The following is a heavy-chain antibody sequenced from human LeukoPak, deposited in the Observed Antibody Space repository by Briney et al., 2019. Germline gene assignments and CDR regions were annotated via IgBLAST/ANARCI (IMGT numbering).Heavy chain of an antibody. J-gene: IGHJ6*02. CDR3: TRVQAGRSGLMDV. D-gene: IGHD2-8*02. Sequence: GGSLRLSCAASGFTFNTNAMSWVRQAPGKGLEWVSAISGRTGGTYYADSVKGRFTTSRDNAKNTLYLQMNSLRAEDTALYYCTRVQAGRSGLMDVWGRGTTVTVSS. CDR1: GFTFNTNA. CDR2: ISGRTGGT. V-gene: IGHV3-23*01.